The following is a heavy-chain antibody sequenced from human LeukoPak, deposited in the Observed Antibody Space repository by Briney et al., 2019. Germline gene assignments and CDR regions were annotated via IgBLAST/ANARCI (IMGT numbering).Heavy chain of an antibody. J-gene: IGHJ4*02. V-gene: IGHV3-23*01. D-gene: IGHD3-22*01. CDR3: ARGITMMEEFY. CDR1: GFTFRNDW. CDR2: ISGNGDNT. Sequence: GGSLRLSCAASGFTFRNDWMSWVRQAPGKGLEWVSGISGNGDNTYYADSVKGRFTISRDNSKNTVYLQMNSLRAEDTAVYYCARGITMMEEFYWGQGTLVTVSS.